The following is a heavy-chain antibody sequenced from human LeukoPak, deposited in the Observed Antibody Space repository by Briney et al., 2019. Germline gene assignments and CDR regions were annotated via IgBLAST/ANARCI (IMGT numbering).Heavy chain of an antibody. J-gene: IGHJ4*02. V-gene: IGHV3-21*01. CDR2: ISSSSSYI. Sequence: PGGSLRLSCAATGFTFSSYSMSWVRQAPGKGLEWVSSISSSSSYIYYADSVKGRFTISRDNAKNSLYLQMNSLRAEDTAVYYCARRLVIAAAGTGYFDYWGQGTLVTVSS. D-gene: IGHD6-13*01. CDR3: ARRLVIAAAGTGYFDY. CDR1: GFTFSSYS.